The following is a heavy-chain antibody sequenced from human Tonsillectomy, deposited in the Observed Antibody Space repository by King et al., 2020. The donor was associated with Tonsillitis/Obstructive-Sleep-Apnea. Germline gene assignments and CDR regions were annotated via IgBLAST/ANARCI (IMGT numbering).Heavy chain of an antibody. CDR1: GFTFSSYG. V-gene: IGHV3-33*01. D-gene: IGHD3-3*01. Sequence: VQLVESGGGVVQPGRSLRLSCAASGFTFSSYGMHWVRQAPGKGLDWVAVIWYDGSDKYYADSVKGRFTISRDNSKNTLCLQMNSLRAEDTAVYYCARDGFCTFDIWGQGTMVTVSS. CDR3: ARDGFCTFDI. J-gene: IGHJ3*02. CDR2: IWYDGSDK.